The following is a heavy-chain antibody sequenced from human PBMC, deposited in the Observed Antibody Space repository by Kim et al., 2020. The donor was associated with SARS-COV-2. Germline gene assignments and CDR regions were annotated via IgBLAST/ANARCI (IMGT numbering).Heavy chain of an antibody. Sequence: GGSLRLSCAASGFTFSSYAMHWVRQAPGKGLEWVAVISYDGSNKYYADSVKGRFTISRDNSKNTLYLQMNSLRAEDTAVYYCARERWGGYGAKKTNWFDPWGQGTLVTVSS. CDR3: ARERWGGYGAKKTNWFDP. D-gene: IGHD5-12*01. J-gene: IGHJ5*02. CDR2: ISYDGSNK. CDR1: GFTFSSYA. V-gene: IGHV3-30*04.